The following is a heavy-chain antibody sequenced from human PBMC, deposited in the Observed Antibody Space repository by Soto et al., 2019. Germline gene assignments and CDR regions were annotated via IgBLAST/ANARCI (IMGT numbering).Heavy chain of an antibody. CDR3: AREITSISNWFDP. CDR1: GGSVSSGSYY. CDR2: IYYSGST. D-gene: IGHD3-16*01. Sequence: SEALSLTCTVSGGSVSSGSYYWSWIRQPPGKGLEWIGYIYYSGSTNYNPSLKSRVTISVDTSKNQFSLKLSSVTAADTAVYYFAREITSISNWFDPWGQGTLVTVSS. V-gene: IGHV4-61*01. J-gene: IGHJ5*02.